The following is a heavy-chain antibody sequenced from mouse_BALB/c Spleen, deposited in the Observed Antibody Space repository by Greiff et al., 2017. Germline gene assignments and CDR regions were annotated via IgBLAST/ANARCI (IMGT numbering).Heavy chain of an antibody. CDR3: ARYGTGTFDY. CDR2: IYPGSGNT. Sequence: QVQLQQSGAELARPGASVKLSCKASGYTFTDYYINWVKQRTGQGLEWIGEIYPGSGNTYYNQKFKDKATLTADKSSSTAYMQLSSLTSEDSAVYYCARYGTGTFDYWGQGTTLTVSS. J-gene: IGHJ2*01. CDR1: GYTFTDYY. D-gene: IGHD4-1*01. V-gene: IGHV1-77*01.